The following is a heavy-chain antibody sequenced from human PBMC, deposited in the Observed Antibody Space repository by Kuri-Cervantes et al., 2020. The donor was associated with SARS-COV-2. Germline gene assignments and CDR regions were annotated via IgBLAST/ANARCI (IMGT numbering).Heavy chain of an antibody. J-gene: IGHJ5*02. CDR3: ARHWRATIAEPFDA. CDR2: INWNGGTT. Sequence: GGSLRLSCAVSGFTFDDYGMSWARQAPGKGLEWVSGINWNGGTTGYADSVKGRCTISRDNAKSSLFLQVNSLRAEDTAFYHCARHWRATIAEPFDAWGQGILVTVSS. D-gene: IGHD4/OR15-4a*01. V-gene: IGHV3-20*01. CDR1: GFTFDDYG.